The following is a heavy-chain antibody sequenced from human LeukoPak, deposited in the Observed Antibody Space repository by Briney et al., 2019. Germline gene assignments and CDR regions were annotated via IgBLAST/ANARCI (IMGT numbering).Heavy chain of an antibody. Sequence: ASVKVSCKASGYTFTSYDINWVRQATGQGLEWMGWMNPNSGNTGYAQKFQGRVTMTRNTSISTAYMELSSLRSEDTAVYYCARGYSGYGGPYYYYGMDVWGQGTTVTVSS. CDR2: MNPNSGNT. V-gene: IGHV1-8*01. D-gene: IGHD5-12*01. CDR1: GYTFTSYD. J-gene: IGHJ6*02. CDR3: ARGYSGYGGPYYYYGMDV.